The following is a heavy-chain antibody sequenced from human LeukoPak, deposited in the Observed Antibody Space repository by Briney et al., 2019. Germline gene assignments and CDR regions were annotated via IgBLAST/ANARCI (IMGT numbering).Heavy chain of an antibody. J-gene: IGHJ5*02. CDR3: ARHILYRLDP. CDR1: GFTFNTFW. CDR2: IKQGGGEK. D-gene: IGHD2-8*01. Sequence: GGSLRLSCEASGFTFNTFWMTWVRQAPGKGLEWVANIKQGGGEKHYVDSVRGRFTISKDNTKNYVYLQMNNLTAEYSAVYYCARHILYRLDPWGQGTLVTVSS. V-gene: IGHV3-7*01.